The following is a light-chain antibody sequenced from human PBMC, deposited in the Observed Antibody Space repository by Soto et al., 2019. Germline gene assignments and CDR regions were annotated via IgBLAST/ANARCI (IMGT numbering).Light chain of an antibody. V-gene: IGLV2-14*03. CDR3: NSCTSANTYV. CDR1: SSDIGGYDF. J-gene: IGLJ1*01. Sequence: QSVLTQPAAVSGSPGQSITISCTGTSSDIGGYDFVSWYQQHPGKAPKLMIYDVINRPSGVPNRFSSSKSGNTASLTISGLQAEDEADYYCNSCTSANTYVFGTGTKLTVL. CDR2: DVI.